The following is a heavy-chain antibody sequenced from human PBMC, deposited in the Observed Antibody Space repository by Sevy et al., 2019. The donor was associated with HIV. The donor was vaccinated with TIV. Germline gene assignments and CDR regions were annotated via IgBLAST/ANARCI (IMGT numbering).Heavy chain of an antibody. Sequence: SETLSLTCTVSGDSLNNYFWSWLRQPPGKGLEWIGYMYSSGSTNYNPSLKSRVTISVDTSKNQFSLKVRSVTAADTAVYYCARESIGATGDFDYWGQGTLVTVSS. V-gene: IGHV4-59*01. J-gene: IGHJ4*02. CDR1: GDSLNNYF. D-gene: IGHD1-1*01. CDR3: ARESIGATGDFDY. CDR2: MYSSGST.